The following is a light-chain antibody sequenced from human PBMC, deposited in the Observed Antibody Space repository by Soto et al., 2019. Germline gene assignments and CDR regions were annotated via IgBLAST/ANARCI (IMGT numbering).Light chain of an antibody. CDR1: QDISNY. CDR3: QQYDNLPRPDMGL. V-gene: IGKV1-33*01. CDR2: DAS. J-gene: IGKJ3*01. Sequence: DIQMTQSPSSLSASVGDRVTITCQASQDISNYLNWYQQKPGKAPKLLIYDASNLETGVPSRFSGSGSGTDFTFSISSLQPEDIATYCCQQYDNLPRPDMGLFGPGTKVDIK.